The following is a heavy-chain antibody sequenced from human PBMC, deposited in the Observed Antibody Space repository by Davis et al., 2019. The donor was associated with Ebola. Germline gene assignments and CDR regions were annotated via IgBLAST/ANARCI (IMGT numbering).Heavy chain of an antibody. V-gene: IGHV3-7*01. J-gene: IGHJ4*02. CDR1: GFSFSRNW. D-gene: IGHD3-10*01. Sequence: PGGSLRLSCAASGFSFSRNWMSWVRQAPGTGLEWVANIKQGGSEKFYVDSVKGRFTISRDDAKNSLYLQMNSLRAEDTAFYYCARGPDFGSRTDFFDYWGPGTLVTVSS. CDR3: ARGPDFGSRTDFFDY. CDR2: IKQGGSEK.